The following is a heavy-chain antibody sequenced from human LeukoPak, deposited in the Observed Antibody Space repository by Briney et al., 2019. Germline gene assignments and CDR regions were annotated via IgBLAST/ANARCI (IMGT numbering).Heavy chain of an antibody. D-gene: IGHD3-10*01. CDR3: ARGIPYYYGSGRKYYYMDV. CDR1: GYTFTGYY. Sequence: ASVKVSCKAPGYTFTGYYMHWVRQAPGQGLEWMGWINPNSGGTNYAQKFQGRVTMTRDTSISTAYMELSRLRSEDTAVYYCARGIPYYYGSGRKYYYMDVWGKGTTVTISS. J-gene: IGHJ6*03. V-gene: IGHV1-2*02. CDR2: INPNSGGT.